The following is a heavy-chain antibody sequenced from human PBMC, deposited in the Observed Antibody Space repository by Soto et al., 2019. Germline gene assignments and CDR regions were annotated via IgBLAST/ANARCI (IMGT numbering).Heavy chain of an antibody. V-gene: IGHV3-23*01. J-gene: IGHJ3*02. CDR3: AEGPTTGGGAFDI. D-gene: IGHD2-8*02. CDR1: GFIRSSYD. CDR2: ILVAGRP. Sequence: PGGSLRLSCAAAGFIRSSYDISWVRQAPGKRLEWVSRILVAGRPFYVDSVEGRFPLPRHSSQKPIPLTMNSLTAGVPAPNYCAEGPTTGGGAFDIWGQGTLVNVSS.